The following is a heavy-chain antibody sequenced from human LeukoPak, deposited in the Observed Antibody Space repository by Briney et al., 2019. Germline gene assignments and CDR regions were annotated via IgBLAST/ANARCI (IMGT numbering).Heavy chain of an antibody. D-gene: IGHD4-23*01. CDR1: GFTFDDYA. CDR2: ISWNSGSI. J-gene: IGHJ4*02. Sequence: GGSLRLSCAASGFTFDDYAMHWVRQAPGKGLEWVSGISWNSGSIGYADSVKGRFTISRDNAKNSLYLQMNSLRPEDTALYYCAKVSWSGGAGYGGPFDYWGQVTLVTVSS. V-gene: IGHV3-9*01. CDR3: AKVSWSGGAGYGGPFDY.